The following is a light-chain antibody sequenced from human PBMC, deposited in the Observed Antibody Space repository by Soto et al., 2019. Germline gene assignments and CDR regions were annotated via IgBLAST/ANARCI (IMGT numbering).Light chain of an antibody. CDR2: ATS. J-gene: IGKJ1*01. CDR3: QQYFGSSWT. V-gene: IGKV3-20*01. CDR1: QSIDNRY. Sequence: EIVLTQSPGTLSSSPGERATLSCRASQSIDNRYLAWYQHKHGQAPRLLIYATSSRATGIPDRFGGSGSGTDFTLTINRLEPEDFAVYYCQQYFGSSWTFGQGTKVDIK.